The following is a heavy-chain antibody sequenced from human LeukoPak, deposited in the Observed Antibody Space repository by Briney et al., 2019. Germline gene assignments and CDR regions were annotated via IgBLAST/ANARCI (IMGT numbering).Heavy chain of an antibody. Sequence: PSETLSLTCTVSGGSISSGYYYWSWIRLPAGRGLEWIGRIYSSGSTNYNPSLKSRVTISVDTSKNQFSLKLSSVTAADTAVYYCAGPGGYFDWLPYGYWGQGTLVTVSS. D-gene: IGHD3-9*01. CDR1: GGSISSGYYY. J-gene: IGHJ4*02. CDR2: IYSSGST. CDR3: AGPGGYFDWLPYGY. V-gene: IGHV4-61*02.